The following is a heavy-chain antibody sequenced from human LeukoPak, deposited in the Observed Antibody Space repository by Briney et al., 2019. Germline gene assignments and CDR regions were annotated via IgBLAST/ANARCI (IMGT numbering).Heavy chain of an antibody. D-gene: IGHD3-16*02. J-gene: IGHJ4*02. CDR1: GGSIRIDY. CDR2: IFSSGYT. CDR3: ARIPSYDYVWGSYRYGFDY. Sequence: PSETLSLTCTVSGGSIRIDYWTWIRQPAGQGLEWIGRIFSSGYTNYNPSLQSRVTLSVDTSTNQFSLKLTSVTAADTAVYYCARIPSYDYVWGSYRYGFDYWGQGTLVTVSS. V-gene: IGHV4-4*07.